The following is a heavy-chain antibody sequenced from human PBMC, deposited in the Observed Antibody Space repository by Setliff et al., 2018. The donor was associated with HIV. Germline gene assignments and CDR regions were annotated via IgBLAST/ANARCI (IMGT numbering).Heavy chain of an antibody. V-gene: IGHV4-39*07. J-gene: IGHJ4*02. CDR2: IFYTGST. CDR3: ARGAYPREFYFDS. CDR1: GGSISSSSYY. D-gene: IGHD2-21*01. Sequence: ASETLSLTCTVSGGSISSSSYYWDWIRQPPGKSLEWVGSIFYTGSTNYRPSLESRVIVSLDTSKNQFSLEVASVTAADTAVYYCARGAYPREFYFDSWGQGMLVTVSS.